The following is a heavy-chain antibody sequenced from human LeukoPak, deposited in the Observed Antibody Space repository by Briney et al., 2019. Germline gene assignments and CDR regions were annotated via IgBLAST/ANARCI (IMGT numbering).Heavy chain of an antibody. CDR3: ASGLGYSGYPPVDY. J-gene: IGHJ4*02. V-gene: IGHV1-8*01. Sequence: ASVKVSCEASGYTFTSYDINWVRQATGQGLEWMGWMNPNSGNTGYAQKFQGRVTMTRNTSISTAYMELSSLRSEDTAVYYCASGLGYSGYPPVDYWGQGTLVTVSS. CDR2: MNPNSGNT. CDR1: GYTFTSYD. D-gene: IGHD5-12*01.